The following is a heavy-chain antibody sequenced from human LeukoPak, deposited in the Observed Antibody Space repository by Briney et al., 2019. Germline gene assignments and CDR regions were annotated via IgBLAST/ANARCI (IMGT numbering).Heavy chain of an antibody. V-gene: IGHV1-69*13. CDR1: GGTFSSYA. D-gene: IGHD3-10*01. CDR3: AREKHYYGSGSSSPFDY. Sequence: SVKVSCKASGGTFSSYAISWVRQAPGQGLEWMGGIIPIFGTANYAQKFQGRVTITADESTSTAYMELSSLRSEDTAVYYCAREKHYYGSGSSSPFDYWGQGTLVTVSS. CDR2: IIPIFGTA. J-gene: IGHJ4*02.